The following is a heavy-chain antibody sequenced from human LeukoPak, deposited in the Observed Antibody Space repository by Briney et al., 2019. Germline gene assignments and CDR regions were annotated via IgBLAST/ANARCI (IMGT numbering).Heavy chain of an antibody. J-gene: IGHJ5*02. D-gene: IGHD6-19*01. CDR3: ARTSRPRYSSGWPHTNWFDP. CDR1: GFTFSSYW. Sequence: GSLRLSCAASGFTFSSYWIYWVRQAPGRGLVWVSGINGDGSSTRYADSVKGRFTVSRDNAKNSLYLQMNSLRAEDTAVYYCARTSRPRYSSGWPHTNWFDPWGQGTLVTVSS. V-gene: IGHV3-74*01. CDR2: INGDGSST.